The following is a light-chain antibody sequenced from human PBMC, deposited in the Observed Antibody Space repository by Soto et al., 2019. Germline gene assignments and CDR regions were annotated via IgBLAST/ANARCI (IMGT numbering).Light chain of an antibody. V-gene: IGKV1-27*01. CDR2: AAS. CDR3: QQYNTYST. J-gene: IGKJ1*01. CDR1: QAISNY. Sequence: DTQMTQSPSSLSASVGDRVTITCRASQAISNYLAWYQQKPGKVPKLLIYAASTSQSGVPSRFSGSGSGTDFTLTISSLQPEDVATYYCQQYNTYSTFGQGTRVEIK.